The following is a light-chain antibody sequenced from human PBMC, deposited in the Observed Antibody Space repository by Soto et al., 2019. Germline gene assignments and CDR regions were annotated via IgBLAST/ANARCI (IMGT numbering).Light chain of an antibody. Sequence: QSALTQPASVSGSPGQSITISCTGTSSDVGGYNYVSWYQQHPDKAPKLMIYDVSDRSSGVSNRFSGSKSGNTASLTISGLQAEDEADYYCSSYTSSSTLFGGGTKLT. J-gene: IGLJ2*01. CDR1: SSDVGGYNY. CDR3: SSYTSSSTL. CDR2: DVS. V-gene: IGLV2-14*01.